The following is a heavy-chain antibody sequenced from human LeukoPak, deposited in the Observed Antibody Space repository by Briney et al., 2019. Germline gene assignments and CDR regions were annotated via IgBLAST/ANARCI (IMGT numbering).Heavy chain of an antibody. Sequence: TASETLSLTCAVSGYSISSGYYWTWIRQPPGKGLEWIGEINRRGNTNYNPSLKSRVTMSVDTSKNDLSLELTSLTAADTAVYYCARSYYGSGSYYNWFDPWGQGTLVTVSS. V-gene: IGHV4-38-2*01. D-gene: IGHD3-10*01. CDR2: INRRGNT. CDR1: GYSISSGYY. CDR3: ARSYYGSGSYYNWFDP. J-gene: IGHJ5*02.